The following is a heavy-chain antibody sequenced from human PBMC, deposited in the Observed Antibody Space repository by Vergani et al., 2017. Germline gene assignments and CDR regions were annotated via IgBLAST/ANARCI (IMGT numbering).Heavy chain of an antibody. CDR1: GFTFSNYG. V-gene: IGHV3-30*02. CDR3: ARDTVTGSRYFDY. J-gene: IGHJ4*02. Sequence: QVQLVESGGGVVQPGGSLRLSCGASGFTFSNYGMHWVRQAPGKGLEWVTFIRYDGSNTYYADSVKVRFTIPRDNSKTTLFLQMNSLRPEDTAVYYCARDTVTGSRYFDYWGQGTLVTVSS. D-gene: IGHD6-19*01. CDR2: IRYDGSNT.